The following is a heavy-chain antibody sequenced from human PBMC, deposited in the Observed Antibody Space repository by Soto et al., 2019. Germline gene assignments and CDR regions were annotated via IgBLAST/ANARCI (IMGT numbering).Heavy chain of an antibody. Sequence: SETLSLTCTVSGGSFSPHSWSWIRQPPGKGLEWVGYIYYDGTASHNTSLKSRVTISVDTSKNQFSLKLSSVTAADTAVYYCARDRQYYYDSSGYYASGDAFDIWGQGTMVTVSS. CDR3: ARDRQYYYDSSGYYASGDAFDI. J-gene: IGHJ3*02. CDR1: GGSFSPHS. V-gene: IGHV4-59*11. D-gene: IGHD3-22*01. CDR2: IYYDGTA.